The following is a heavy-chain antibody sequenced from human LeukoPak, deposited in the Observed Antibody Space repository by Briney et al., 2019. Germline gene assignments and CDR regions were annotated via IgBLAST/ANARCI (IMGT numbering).Heavy chain of an antibody. V-gene: IGHV3-23*01. CDR1: GFTFSSYA. Sequence: GGSLRLTCAASGFTFSSYAMSWVRQAPGKGLEWVSTINGGGVNTHYADSVGGRFTISRDNSKNTLFLQMNSLRDEDTAVYYCAKDLYSNYGPADYWGQGNLVTVSS. CDR2: INGGGVNT. D-gene: IGHD4-11*01. CDR3: AKDLYSNYGPADY. J-gene: IGHJ4*02.